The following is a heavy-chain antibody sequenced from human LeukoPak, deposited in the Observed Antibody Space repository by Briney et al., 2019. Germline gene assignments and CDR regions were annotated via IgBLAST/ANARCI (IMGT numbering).Heavy chain of an antibody. J-gene: IGHJ2*01. V-gene: IGHV1-69*04. Sequence: GASVKVSCKASGYTFTSYAIHWVRQAPGQGLEWMGRIIPILGIANYAQKFQGRVTITADKSTSTAYMELSSLRSEDTAVYYCARPKREYYYGSGSQSYWYFDLWGRGTLVTVSS. CDR2: IIPILGIA. CDR1: GYTFTSYA. CDR3: ARPKREYYYGSGSQSYWYFDL. D-gene: IGHD3-10*01.